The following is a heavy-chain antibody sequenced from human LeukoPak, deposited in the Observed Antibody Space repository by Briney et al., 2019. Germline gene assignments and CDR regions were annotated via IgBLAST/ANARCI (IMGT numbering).Heavy chain of an antibody. CDR3: GFSEGDF. V-gene: IGHV4-4*02. J-gene: IGHJ4*02. D-gene: IGHD6-25*01. CDR2: IFTGGST. Sequence: SETLSLTCAVSGGSISSSNWWSWVRQPPGKGLEWIGRIFTGGSTNYNPSLESRLTMSIDTSKNQFSLKLNSVTAADTAMYFCGFSEGDFWGQGALVTVSS. CDR1: GGSISSSNW.